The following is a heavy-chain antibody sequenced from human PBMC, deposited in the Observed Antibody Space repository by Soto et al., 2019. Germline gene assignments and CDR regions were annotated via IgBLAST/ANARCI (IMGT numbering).Heavy chain of an antibody. Sequence: AVTISDTCSVPGGSISSSSYYWGSICQPPGKGLEWIGSIYYSGSTYYNPSLKSRVTISVDTSKNQFSLKLSSVTAADTAVYYCASQLDYDFWSGHASDGMDVWGQGTTVT. J-gene: IGHJ6*02. D-gene: IGHD3-3*01. CDR3: ASQLDYDFWSGHASDGMDV. CDR2: IYYSGST. V-gene: IGHV4-39*01. CDR1: GGSISSSSYY.